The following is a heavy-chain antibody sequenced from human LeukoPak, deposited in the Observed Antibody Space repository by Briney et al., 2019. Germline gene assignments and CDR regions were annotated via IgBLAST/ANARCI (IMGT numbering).Heavy chain of an antibody. V-gene: IGHV4-4*07. J-gene: IGHJ5*02. CDR2: IYTSGST. CDR3: ARDHSSGWINWFDP. Sequence: PSGTLSLTCAVYGGSFSGYYWSWIRQPAGKGLEWIGRIYTSGSTNSTPSLKSRLTMSVDTSKNQFSLKLSSVTAADTAVYYCARDHSSGWINWFDPWGQGTLVTVSS. CDR1: GGSFSGYY. D-gene: IGHD6-19*01.